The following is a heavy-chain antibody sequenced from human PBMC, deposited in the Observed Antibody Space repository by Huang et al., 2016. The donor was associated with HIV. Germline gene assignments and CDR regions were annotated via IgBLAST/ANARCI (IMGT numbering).Heavy chain of an antibody. CDR2: INPADSDT. CDR3: ARSEVLVTAVPFDH. Sequence: EVQLVQSEAEVKKPGESLKISCRGSGYSFTNYWIGWVRQRPGEGLEWMGVINPADSDTRYSSSFQGQVTFSADKSTRTAYLQWSSLQASDTAIYYCARSEVLVTAVPFDHWGQGTLVTVSS. CDR1: GYSFTNYW. J-gene: IGHJ4*02. V-gene: IGHV5-51*03. D-gene: IGHD2-21*02.